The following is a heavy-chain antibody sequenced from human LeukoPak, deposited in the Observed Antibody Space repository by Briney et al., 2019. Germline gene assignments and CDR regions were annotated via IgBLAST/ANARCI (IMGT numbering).Heavy chain of an antibody. Sequence: GGSLRLSCAASGFTFDDYAMHWVRQAPGKGLEWVSGISWNSGSIGYADSVKGRFTISRDNAKNSLYLQMNSLRAEDTALYYCAKDKNDYGGNSVGVFDIWGQGTMVTVSS. CDR2: ISWNSGSI. V-gene: IGHV3-9*01. CDR1: GFTFDDYA. D-gene: IGHD4-23*01. CDR3: AKDKNDYGGNSVGVFDI. J-gene: IGHJ3*02.